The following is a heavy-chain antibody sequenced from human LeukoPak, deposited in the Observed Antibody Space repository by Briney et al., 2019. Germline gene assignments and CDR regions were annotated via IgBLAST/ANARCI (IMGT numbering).Heavy chain of an antibody. Sequence: ESGGGLVQPGTSLRLSCAASGFTFSNFAMNWVRQAPGNGLEWVSSIIGSSADTYYADSVKGRFTISRDSSKNTLYLQMNTLRTEDTAVYYCARGLAGNFYFLVDYWGQGTLVTVSS. CDR3: ARGLAGNFYFLVDY. D-gene: IGHD1-26*01. J-gene: IGHJ4*02. CDR2: IIGSSADT. V-gene: IGHV3-23*01. CDR1: GFTFSNFA.